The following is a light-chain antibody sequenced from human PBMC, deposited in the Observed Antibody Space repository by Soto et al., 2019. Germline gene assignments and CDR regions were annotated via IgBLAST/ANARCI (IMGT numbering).Light chain of an antibody. CDR1: QSVIGY. CDR2: GAS. CDR3: QQYGSSGT. V-gene: IGKV3-20*01. J-gene: IGKJ1*01. Sequence: EIVMTQSPVTPSVFPGETATLSCTASQSVIGYLAWYQQKPGQAPRLLIYGASTRASGIPARFSGSGSGTDFTLTISRLEPEDFAVYYCQQYGSSGTFGQGTKV.